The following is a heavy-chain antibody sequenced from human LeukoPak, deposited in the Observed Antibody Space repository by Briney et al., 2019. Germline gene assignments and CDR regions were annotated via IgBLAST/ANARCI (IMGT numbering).Heavy chain of an antibody. CDR1: GYSISSGYY. D-gene: IGHD1-1*01. J-gene: IGHJ4*02. Sequence: SETLSLTCAVSGYSISSGYYWGWIRQPPGKGLEWIGSIYHSGSTYYNPSLKSRVTISVDTSKNQFSLKLSSVTAADTAVYYCARGADRYLIDYWGQGTLVTVSS. CDR2: IYHSGST. CDR3: ARGADRYLIDY. V-gene: IGHV4-38-2*01.